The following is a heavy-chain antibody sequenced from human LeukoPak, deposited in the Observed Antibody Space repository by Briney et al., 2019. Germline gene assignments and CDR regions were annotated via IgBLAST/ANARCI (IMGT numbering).Heavy chain of an antibody. CDR1: VGSISSGSYF. Sequence: SETLSLTCTVSVGSISSGSYFWSWTRQPAGKGLEWIGHIYTSGSTNYNPSLKSRVTISVDTSKNQFSLKLSSVTAADTAVYYCASEYSSSTWAFDIWGRGTMVTVSS. CDR3: ASEYSSSTWAFDI. V-gene: IGHV4-61*09. D-gene: IGHD6-6*01. J-gene: IGHJ3*02. CDR2: IYTSGST.